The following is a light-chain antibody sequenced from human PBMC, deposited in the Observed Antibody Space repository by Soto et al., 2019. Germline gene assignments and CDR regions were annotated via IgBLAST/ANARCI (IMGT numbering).Light chain of an antibody. V-gene: IGKV3D-15*01. CDR3: QQYNKWPLIT. Sequence: DIVLTQSPGTLSFSPXXXXXXXXXXXQSVSTSYLAWYQQKPGQAPRLLVFDASNRATGIPARFSGSGSGTDFTLTISSLQSEDFALYYCQQYNKWPLITFGQGTRLEIK. J-gene: IGKJ5*01. CDR2: DAS. CDR1: QSVSTSY.